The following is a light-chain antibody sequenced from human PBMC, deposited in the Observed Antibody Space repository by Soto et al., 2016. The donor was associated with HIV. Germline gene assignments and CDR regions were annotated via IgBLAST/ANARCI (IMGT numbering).Light chain of an antibody. CDR1: ALPKQY. V-gene: IGLV3-25*03. J-gene: IGLJ2*01. CDR3: QSADSSGTYVV. CDR2: KDS. Sequence: SYELTQPPSVSVSPGQTARITCSGDALPKQYAYWYQQKPGQAPVLVIYKDSERPSGIPERFSGSSSGTTVTLTISGVQAEDEADYYCQSADSSGTYVVFGGGPRLDRP.